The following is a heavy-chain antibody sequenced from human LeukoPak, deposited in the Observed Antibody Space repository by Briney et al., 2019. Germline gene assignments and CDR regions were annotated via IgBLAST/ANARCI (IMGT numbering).Heavy chain of an antibody. CDR3: AREGGSYWGFDY. V-gene: IGHV3-30*02. CDR2: IRYDGSDK. J-gene: IGHJ4*02. D-gene: IGHD1-26*01. CDR1: GFTFSSYG. Sequence: GGSLRLSCAASGFTFSSYGMYWVRQAPGKGLEWVAFIRYDGSDKYYADSVKGRFTISRDISKNTLYLQMNSLRAEDTAVYYCAREGGSYWGFDYWGQGTLVTVSS.